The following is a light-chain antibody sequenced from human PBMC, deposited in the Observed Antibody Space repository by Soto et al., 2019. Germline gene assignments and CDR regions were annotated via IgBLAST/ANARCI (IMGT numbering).Light chain of an antibody. CDR1: SSNIGAGYD. J-gene: IGLJ3*02. CDR2: GNT. Sequence: QSVLTQPPSESGAPGQRVTISCTGSSSNIGAGYDVHWYQQLPGTAPKLLIYGNTNRLSGVPDRFSGSKSDTSASLAITGLQAEDEADYYCQSYDDSLSCSVFGGGTKLTVL. CDR3: QSYDDSLSCSV. V-gene: IGLV1-40*01.